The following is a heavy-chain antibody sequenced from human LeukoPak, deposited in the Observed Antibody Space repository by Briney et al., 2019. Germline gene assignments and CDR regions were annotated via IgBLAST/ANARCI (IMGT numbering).Heavy chain of an antibody. CDR2: MYYSGNT. J-gene: IGHJ4*02. V-gene: IGHV4-39*01. CDR1: GGSISGSSYY. Sequence: PSETLSLTCTVSGGSISGSSYYWGWIRQPPGKGLEWIGSMYYSGNTYYNPSLKSRVTISVDTSKNQFSLKLSSVTAADTAVYYCARERYYYDTSSEGSYWGQGTLVTVSS. CDR3: ARERYYYDTSSEGSY. D-gene: IGHD3-22*01.